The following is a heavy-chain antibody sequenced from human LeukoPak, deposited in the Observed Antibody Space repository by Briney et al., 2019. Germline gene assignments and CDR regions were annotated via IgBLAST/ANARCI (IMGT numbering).Heavy chain of an antibody. CDR2: IYYSGST. D-gene: IGHD3-3*01. CDR1: GGSISSYY. Sequence: SETLSLTCTVSGGSISSYYWSWIRQPPGKGLEWIGYIYYSGSTNYNPSLKSRVTISVDTSKDQFSLKLSSVTAADTAVYYCARNSYYDFWSGYYSYGMDVWGQGTTVTVSS. V-gene: IGHV4-59*08. CDR3: ARNSYYDFWSGYYSYGMDV. J-gene: IGHJ6*02.